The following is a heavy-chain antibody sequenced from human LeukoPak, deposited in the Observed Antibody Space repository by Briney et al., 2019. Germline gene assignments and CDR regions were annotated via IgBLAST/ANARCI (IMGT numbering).Heavy chain of an antibody. CDR3: ARRPIAAAGKVAFDI. J-gene: IGHJ3*02. Sequence: SETLSLTCAVYGGSFSGYYWSWIRQPPGKGLEWIGEINHSGSTNYNPSLKSRVTISVDTSKNQSSLKLSSVTAADTAVYYCARRPIAAAGKVAFDIWGQGTMVTVSS. V-gene: IGHV4-34*01. D-gene: IGHD6-13*01. CDR2: INHSGST. CDR1: GGSFSGYY.